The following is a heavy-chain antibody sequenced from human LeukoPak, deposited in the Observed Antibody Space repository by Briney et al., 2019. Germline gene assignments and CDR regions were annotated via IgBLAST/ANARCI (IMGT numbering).Heavy chain of an antibody. Sequence: TSETLSLTCTVSGGSISSSYWSWIRQPPGKGLEWIGYIYYTGSTTYNPSLKSRVTISVDTSKNQFSLKLRSVTAADTAVYYCVRDYGDIPPDWYYDLWGRGTLVTVSS. V-gene: IGHV4-59*01. J-gene: IGHJ2*01. CDR2: IYYTGST. D-gene: IGHD4-17*01. CDR3: VRDYGDIPPDWYYDL. CDR1: GGSISSSY.